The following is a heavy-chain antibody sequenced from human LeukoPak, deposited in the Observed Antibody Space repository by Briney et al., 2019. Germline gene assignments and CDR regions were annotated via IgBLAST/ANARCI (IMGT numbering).Heavy chain of an antibody. CDR2: IYYSGST. CDR3: ARSGYSYGYWFDP. D-gene: IGHD5-18*01. J-gene: IGHJ5*02. V-gene: IGHV4-59*01. CDR1: GGSISSYY. Sequence: RPSETLSLTCTVSGGSISSYYWSWLRQPPGKGLQWIGYIYYSGSTNYNPSLKSRVTISVDTSKNQFSLKLSSVTAADTAVYYCARSGYSYGYWFDPWGQGTLVTVSS.